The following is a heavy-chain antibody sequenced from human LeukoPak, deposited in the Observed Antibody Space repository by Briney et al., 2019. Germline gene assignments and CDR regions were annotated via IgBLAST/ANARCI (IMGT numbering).Heavy chain of an antibody. CDR2: INHSGST. D-gene: IGHD2-8*01. J-gene: IGHJ4*02. CDR1: GGSFSGYY. Sequence: SETLSLTCAVYGGSFSGYYWSWIRQPPGKGLEWIGEINHSGSTNYNPSLKSRVTISVDTSKNQFSLKLSSVTAADPAVYYCARGTPPSATNDYWGQGTLVTVSS. V-gene: IGHV4-34*01. CDR3: ARGTPPSATNDY.